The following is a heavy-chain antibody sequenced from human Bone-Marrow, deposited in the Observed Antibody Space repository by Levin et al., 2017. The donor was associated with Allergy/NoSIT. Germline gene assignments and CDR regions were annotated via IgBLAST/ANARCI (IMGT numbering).Heavy chain of an antibody. CDR2: IYDSGTT. CDR1: GDSISTYF. J-gene: IGHJ4*02. CDR3: AREFSFRFDS. Sequence: SETLSLTCTVSGDSISTYFWSWIRQSPGKGLEWIGYIYDSGTTNYNPSLRSRVSISVDTSKNQFSLRLRSVTAADTAVYYCAREFSFRFDSWGQGTLVTVSS. V-gene: IGHV4-59*01. D-gene: IGHD2-15*01.